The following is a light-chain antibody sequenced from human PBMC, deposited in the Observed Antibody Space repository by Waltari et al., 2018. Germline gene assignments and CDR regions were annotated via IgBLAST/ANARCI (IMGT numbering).Light chain of an antibody. V-gene: IGLV4-69*01. CDR3: ETGGHGTWV. J-gene: IGLJ3*02. CDR2: VNSDGRH. CDR1: SGHSSNV. Sequence: QLVVTQSPSASAPLGASVKLTCTLSSGHSSNVIAWLQQRPEKGPRYLMKVNSDGRHSKGDEIPDLFSGSSSGAERYLTISSLQSDDEADYYCETGGHGTWVFGGGTKLTVL.